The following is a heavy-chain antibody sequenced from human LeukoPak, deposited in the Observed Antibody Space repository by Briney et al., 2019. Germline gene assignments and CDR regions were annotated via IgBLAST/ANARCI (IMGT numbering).Heavy chain of an antibody. D-gene: IGHD3-10*01. CDR3: ARAAYGSGSSGAFDI. V-gene: IGHV3-20*04. CDR2: INWNGGST. J-gene: IGHJ3*02. CDR1: GFTFDDYG. Sequence: GGSLRLSSAASGFTFDDYGMSWVRQAPGKGLEWVSGINWNGGSTGYADSVKGRFTISRDNAKNSLYLQMNSLRAEDTALYYCARAAYGSGSSGAFDIWGQGTMVTVSS.